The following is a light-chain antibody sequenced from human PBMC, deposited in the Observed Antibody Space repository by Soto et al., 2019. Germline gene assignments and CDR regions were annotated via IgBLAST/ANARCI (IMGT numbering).Light chain of an antibody. CDR2: DAS. Sequence: EFVLTQSPGTLSLSPGERATLSCRASQTVRNNYLAWYQQKPGQAPRLLIYDASTRATGIPDRFSGGGPGTDFTLAISRLEPEDSAVYYCQQFSSYPLTFGGGTKVDIK. CDR1: QTVRNNY. CDR3: QQFSSYPLT. J-gene: IGKJ4*01. V-gene: IGKV3-20*01.